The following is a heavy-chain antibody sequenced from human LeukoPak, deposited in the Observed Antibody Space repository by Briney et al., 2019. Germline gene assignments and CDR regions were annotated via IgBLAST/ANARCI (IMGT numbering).Heavy chain of an antibody. CDR3: ASWNYYDSSGYYGPNWFDP. CDR1: GYTFTSYD. D-gene: IGHD3-22*01. V-gene: IGHV1-8*03. Sequence: ASVKASCKASGYTFTSYDINWVRQATGQGREWMGWMNPNSGNTGYAQRFQGRVTITRNTSISTAYMELSSLRSEDTAVYYCASWNYYDSSGYYGPNWFDPWGQGTLVTVSS. CDR2: MNPNSGNT. J-gene: IGHJ5*02.